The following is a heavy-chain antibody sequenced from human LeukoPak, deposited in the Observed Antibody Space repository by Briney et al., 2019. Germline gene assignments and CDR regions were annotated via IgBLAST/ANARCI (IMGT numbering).Heavy chain of an antibody. CDR3: AAGRPYSLLDY. CDR1: GSSLTELS. CDR2: FDVIDAKT. D-gene: IGHD5-18*01. Sequence: ASVKVSCTGSGSSLTELSLFWVRQAPGKGLEWMGGFDVIDAKTFYAQKFQGRVTMTEDSSTDTAYMELSSLRSDDTAFYYCAAGRPYSLLDYWGQGTLLTVSS. V-gene: IGHV1-24*01. J-gene: IGHJ4*02.